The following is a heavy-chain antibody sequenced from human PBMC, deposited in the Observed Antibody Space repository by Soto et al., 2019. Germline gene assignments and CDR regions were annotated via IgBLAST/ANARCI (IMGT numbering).Heavy chain of an antibody. CDR2: IYYLGRT. V-gene: IGHV4-59*01. J-gene: IGHJ4*02. D-gene: IGHD1-26*01. CDR3: AREPVGATHFDY. Sequence: SETLSLTCTVDSISTYYWNWIRQTPGKGLEWIGYIYYLGRTNYNRSLKSRVTISIDMSKNQFSLRLNSVTAADTAVYYCAREPVGATHFDYWGQGALVTSPQ. CDR1: SISTYY.